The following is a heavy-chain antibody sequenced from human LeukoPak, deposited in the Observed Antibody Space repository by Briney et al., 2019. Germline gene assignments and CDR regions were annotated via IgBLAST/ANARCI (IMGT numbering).Heavy chain of an antibody. V-gene: IGHV3-21*01. CDR1: GFTFSSYS. Sequence: PGGSLRLSCAASGFTFSSYSMNWVRQAPGKGLEWVSSISSSSSYIYYADSVKGRFTISRDNAKNSLYLQMNSLRAEDTAVYYCARDGAHGGYNYKYYYHYMDVWGKGTTVTVSS. D-gene: IGHD5-24*01. CDR2: ISSSSSYI. J-gene: IGHJ6*03. CDR3: ARDGAHGGYNYKYYYHYMDV.